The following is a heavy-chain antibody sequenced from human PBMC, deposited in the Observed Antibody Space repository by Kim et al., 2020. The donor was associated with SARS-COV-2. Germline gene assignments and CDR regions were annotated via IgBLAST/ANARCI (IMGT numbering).Heavy chain of an antibody. CDR3: ARDRDCNDALDI. Sequence: GGSLRLSCVASGFNISYFYMHWVRQVPGKGPVWVARMNGDGSTTNYADSVKGRFTISRDNADNTLSLQMNSLRAEDTAVYYCARDRDCNDALDIWGDGPMVTVSS. CDR2: MNGDGSTT. V-gene: IGHV3-74*01. D-gene: IGHD2-21*02. J-gene: IGHJ3*02. CDR1: GFNISYFY.